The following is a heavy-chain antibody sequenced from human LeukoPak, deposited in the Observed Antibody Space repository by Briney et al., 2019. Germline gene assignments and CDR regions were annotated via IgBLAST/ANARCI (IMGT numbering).Heavy chain of an antibody. CDR1: GYTFTSYG. Sequence: SVKVSCKASGYTFTSYGISWVRQAPGQGLEWMGRIIPIFGTANYAQKFQGRVTITTDESTSTAYMELSSLRSEDTAVYYCARSTSGCYEAPPFAPWAREPVVPLSS. CDR2: IIPIFGTA. J-gene: IGHJ5*02. CDR3: ARSTSGCYEAPPFAP. V-gene: IGHV1-69*05. D-gene: IGHD2-2*01.